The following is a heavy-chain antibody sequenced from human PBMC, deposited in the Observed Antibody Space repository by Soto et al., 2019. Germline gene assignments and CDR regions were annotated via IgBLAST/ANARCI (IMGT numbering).Heavy chain of an antibody. CDR1: GFTFSSYT. V-gene: IGHV3-23*01. CDR3: AKGLGGYYYMDV. CDR2: ISDSGGST. J-gene: IGHJ6*03. Sequence: EVQLLESGGGLVQPGGSLRLSCAASGFTFSSYTMSWVRQAPGKGLEWVSAISDSGGSTYYADSVKGRFTISRDNSKHTLFLQVNSLRAEDTAVYYCAKGLGGYYYMDVWGKGTTVTVSS. D-gene: IGHD3-16*01.